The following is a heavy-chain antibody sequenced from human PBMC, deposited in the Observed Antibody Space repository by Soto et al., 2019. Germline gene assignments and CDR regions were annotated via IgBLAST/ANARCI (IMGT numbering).Heavy chain of an antibody. D-gene: IGHD1-1*01. V-gene: IGHV2-5*01. CDR1: GSSLTTSGVT. CDR3: AHSSGRKGAFDC. CDR2: IYWNNDQ. Sequence: SGPTLVNPTETLTLTCTFSGSSLTTSGVTVGWIRQPPGKALEWLALIYWNNDQRYSPSLKSRLTITKDTSRNQVVLTMTNMDPVDTATYFCAHSSGRKGAFDCWGQGTLVTVSS. J-gene: IGHJ4*02.